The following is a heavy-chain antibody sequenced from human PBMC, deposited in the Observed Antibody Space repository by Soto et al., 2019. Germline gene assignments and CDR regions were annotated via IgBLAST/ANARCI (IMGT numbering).Heavy chain of an antibody. Sequence: ASVKVSCKASGYTFTSYAMHWVRQAPGQRLEWMGWINAGNGNTKYSQKFQGRVTITRDTSASTAYMELSSLRSEDTAVYYCAREGTTVDSYYYYGMEVWGQGTTVTVSS. V-gene: IGHV1-3*01. J-gene: IGHJ6*02. CDR3: AREGTTVDSYYYYGMEV. CDR2: INAGNGNT. D-gene: IGHD1-1*01. CDR1: GYTFTSYA.